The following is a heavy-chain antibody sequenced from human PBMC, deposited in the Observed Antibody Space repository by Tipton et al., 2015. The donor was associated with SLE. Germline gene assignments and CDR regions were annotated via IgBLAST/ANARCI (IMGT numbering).Heavy chain of an antibody. CDR1: GGSFSGYY. V-gene: IGHV4-34*01. CDR2: ISHSGST. J-gene: IGHJ3*02. CDR3: ARNHYHISTGYSDAFDI. D-gene: IGHD3-9*01. Sequence: TLSLTCAVYGGSFSGYYWSWIRQPPGKGLEWIGEISHSGSTKYNPSLKSRGTISVDKSNNQFSLRLSSVTAADTAVYYCARNHYHISTGYSDAFDIWGQGTMVTVSS.